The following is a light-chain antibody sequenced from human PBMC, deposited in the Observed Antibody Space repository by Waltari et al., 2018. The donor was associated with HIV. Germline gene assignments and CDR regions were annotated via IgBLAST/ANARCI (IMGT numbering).Light chain of an antibody. V-gene: IGLV1-44*01. CDR1: YSTIGSNT. Sequence: QSVLTQTPSLSGPPGQRVTISRSVCYSTIGSNTLNWYQPFPGTTPSLLIYSNNQRPSGVPDRFSGSKSGTSASLVISELQSQDEADYHCAAWDDSLHGELFGGGTKLTVL. J-gene: IGLJ2*01. CDR3: AAWDDSLHGEL. CDR2: SNN.